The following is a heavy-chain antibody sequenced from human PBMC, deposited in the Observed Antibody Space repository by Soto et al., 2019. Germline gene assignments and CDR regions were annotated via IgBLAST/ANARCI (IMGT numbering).Heavy chain of an antibody. CDR3: ARRDQIAYYYGMDV. J-gene: IGHJ6*02. V-gene: IGHV4-59*02. Sequence: SETLSLTCTVSGGSVSTYYWSWIRQPPGKGLEWIAYIYYSGSTSYNPSLKSRVTISVDTSKNTLYLQMNSLRAEDTAVYYCARRDQIAYYYGMDVWGQGTTVTVSS. CDR1: GGSVSTYY. CDR2: IYYSGST. D-gene: IGHD2-21*01.